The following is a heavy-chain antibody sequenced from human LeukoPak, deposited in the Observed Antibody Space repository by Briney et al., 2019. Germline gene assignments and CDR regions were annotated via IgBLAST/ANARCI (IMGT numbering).Heavy chain of an antibody. CDR1: GFTFSSYA. V-gene: IGHV3-30*04. CDR2: ISYDGSNK. D-gene: IGHD4-17*01. Sequence: PGRSLRLSCAASGFTFSSYAMHWVRQAPGKGLEWGAVISYDGSNKYYADSVKGRFTISRDNSKNTLYLQMNSLRAEDTAVYYCARAPGEDDYGDYSYYFDYWGQGTLVTVSS. CDR3: ARAPGEDDYGDYSYYFDY. J-gene: IGHJ4*02.